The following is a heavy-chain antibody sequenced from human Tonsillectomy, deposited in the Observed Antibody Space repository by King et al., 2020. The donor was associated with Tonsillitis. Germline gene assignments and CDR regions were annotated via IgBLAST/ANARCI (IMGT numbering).Heavy chain of an antibody. Sequence: QLQESGPGLVKPSETLSLTCTVSGGSISSYYWSWIRQPPGKGLEWIGYIYYSGSTNYNPSLKSRFTISVDTSKNQFSLKLSSVTAAYTAVYYCARGIGGTIFGVVSFDYWGQGTLVTVSS. CDR3: ARGIGGTIFGVVSFDY. V-gene: IGHV4-59*01. D-gene: IGHD3-3*01. J-gene: IGHJ4*02. CDR2: IYYSGST. CDR1: GGSISSYY.